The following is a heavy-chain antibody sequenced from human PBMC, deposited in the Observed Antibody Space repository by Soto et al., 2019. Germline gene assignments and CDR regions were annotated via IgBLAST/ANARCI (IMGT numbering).Heavy chain of an antibody. CDR2: ISGYNGNT. D-gene: IGHD3-3*01. J-gene: IGHJ6*02. Sequence: QVQLVQSGAEVKKPGASVKVSCKASGYTFTSYGISWVRQAPGQGLEWMGWISGYNGNTNYAQKLQGRVTMTTDTSTSTAYMELRSLRSDDTAVYYCARDGNYDFWSGYWSHLGYYDMDVWGQGTTVTVSS. CDR1: GYTFTSYG. CDR3: ARDGNYDFWSGYWSHLGYYDMDV. V-gene: IGHV1-18*04.